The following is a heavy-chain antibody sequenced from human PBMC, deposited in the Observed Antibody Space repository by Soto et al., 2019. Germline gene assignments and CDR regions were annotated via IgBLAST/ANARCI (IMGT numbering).Heavy chain of an antibody. D-gene: IGHD3-9*01. CDR2: IDPSDSYT. CDR3: ARRRPGVLRYFDWTTGPRADWFDP. J-gene: IGHJ5*02. Sequence: GESLKISCKGSGYSFTSYWISWVRQMPGKGLEWMGRIDPSDSYTNYSPSFQGHVTISADKSISTAYLQWSSLKASDTAMYYCARRRPGVLRYFDWTTGPRADWFDPWGQGTQVTVSS. V-gene: IGHV5-10-1*01. CDR1: GYSFTSYW.